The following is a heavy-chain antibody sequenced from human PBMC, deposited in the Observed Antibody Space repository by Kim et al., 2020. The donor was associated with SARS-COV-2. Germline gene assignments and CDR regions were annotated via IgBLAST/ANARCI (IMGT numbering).Heavy chain of an antibody. CDR2: IYYSGGST. V-gene: IGHV4-39*01. J-gene: IGHJ4*02. D-gene: IGHD6-13*01. CDR3: ARHMSWREPYFDY. Sequence: SETLSLTCTVSGFSFTSGDPYYWGWVRQAPGKGLEWVGSIYYSGGSTYFNPSLTSRASMSVDMFKNQFSLRLTSVTATDTAVYYCARHMSWREPYFDYWGQGRLVTVSS. CDR1: GFSFTSGDPYY.